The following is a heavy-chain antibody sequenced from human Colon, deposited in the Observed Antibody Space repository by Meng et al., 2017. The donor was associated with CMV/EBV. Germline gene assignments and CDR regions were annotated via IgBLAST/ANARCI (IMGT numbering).Heavy chain of an antibody. CDR3: AKAPTRKYYFDF. Sequence: GGASGFSISDYAVNWVRQAPGKGLEWVSVISASGYYTFYAESVKGRFTIGRDISKNTVYLQTSSLRAEDTATYFCAKAPTRKYYFDFWGHGSLVTVSS. J-gene: IGHJ4*01. CDR2: ISASGYYT. V-gene: IGHV3-23*01. D-gene: IGHD5-24*01. CDR1: GFSISDYA.